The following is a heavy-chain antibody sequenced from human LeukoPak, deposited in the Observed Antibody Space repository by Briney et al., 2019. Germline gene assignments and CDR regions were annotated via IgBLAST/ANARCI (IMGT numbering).Heavy chain of an antibody. CDR2: TYYRFKWYN. V-gene: IGHV6-1*01. CDR3: ARDFGTTGWHTFDY. D-gene: IGHD6-19*01. Sequence: ASQTLSLTCVVSGDSVSSKNGAWNWIRQSPSRGLEWLGRTYYRFKWYNDYAESMEGRMTISQDTSKNQYSLHLNSVTPDDTAVYYCARDFGTTGWHTFDYWGQGTLVTVSS. J-gene: IGHJ4*02. CDR1: GDSVSSKNGA.